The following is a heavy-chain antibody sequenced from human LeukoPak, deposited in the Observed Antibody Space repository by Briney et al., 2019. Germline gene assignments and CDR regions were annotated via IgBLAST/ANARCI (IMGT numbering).Heavy chain of an antibody. D-gene: IGHD4-23*01. J-gene: IGHJ4*02. V-gene: IGHV3-66*01. CDR3: ASDRGYSTFDY. CDR2: IYIGGST. CDR1: GFTISSNY. Sequence: AGSLRLSCAASGFTISSNYMSWVRQAPGKGLEWVSVIYIGGSTYYSDSVKGRFTISRDNAKNSLYLQMNRLRFDDTAVYYCASDRGYSTFDYWGQGTLVTVSS.